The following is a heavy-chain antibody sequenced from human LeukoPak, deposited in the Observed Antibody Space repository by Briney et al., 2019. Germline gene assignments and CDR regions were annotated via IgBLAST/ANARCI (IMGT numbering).Heavy chain of an antibody. J-gene: IGHJ4*02. CDR2: ISVSDTT. CDR1: GFIFSSYA. D-gene: IGHD6-13*01. Sequence: GRSLRLSCAASGFIFSSYAMSWVRQAPGKRLEWISAISVSDTTYYADSVKGRFTISRDNSKNTLYLQMNSLRAEDTAVYYCALSGGSNWYGLECWGQGTLVTVSS. CDR3: ALSGGSNWYGLEC. V-gene: IGHV3-23*01.